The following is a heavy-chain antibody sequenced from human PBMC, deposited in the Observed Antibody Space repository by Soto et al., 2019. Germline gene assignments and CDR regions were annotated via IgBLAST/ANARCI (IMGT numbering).Heavy chain of an antibody. D-gene: IGHD3-16*01. V-gene: IGHV3-9*02. J-gene: IGHJ6*02. CDR1: AFTSRNYA. CDR2: FDFNSGRT. CDR3: TKDLVPGGADV. Sequence: GGSLRLSCVVSAFTSRNYAIHWIRQAPGKGLEWVSGFDFNSGRTGYADSVKGRFTISRDNAKNSLSLEMKSLRVEDTALYYCTKDLVPGGADVWGQGTTVTVSS.